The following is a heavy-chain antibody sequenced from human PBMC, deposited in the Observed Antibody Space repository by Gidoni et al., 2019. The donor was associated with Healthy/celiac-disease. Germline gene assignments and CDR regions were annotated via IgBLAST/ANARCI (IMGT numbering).Heavy chain of an antibody. CDR1: GGSVSSGSYY. CDR2: IYYSGST. J-gene: IGHJ6*02. CDR3: ARDRPVLKNSGIAVAGTWGYYYYGMDV. Sequence: QVQLQESGPGLVTPSETLSLTCTVSGGSVSSGSYYWSWIRQPPGKGLEWIGYIYYSGSTNYNPSLKSRVTISVDTSKNQFSLKLSSVTAADTAVYYCARDRPVLKNSGIAVAGTWGYYYYGMDVWGQGTTVTVSS. D-gene: IGHD6-19*01. V-gene: IGHV4-61*01.